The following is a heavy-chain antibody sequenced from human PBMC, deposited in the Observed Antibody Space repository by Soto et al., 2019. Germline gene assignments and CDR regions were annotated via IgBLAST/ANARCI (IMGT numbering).Heavy chain of an antibody. Sequence: GGSLRLSCAASGFTFSSYGMHWVRQAPGKGLEWVAVIWYDGRNKYYADSVKGRFTISRDNSKNTLYLQMNSLRAEDTAVYYCARDGRDTAMGDFDYWGQGTLVTVSS. D-gene: IGHD5-18*01. CDR2: IWYDGRNK. CDR1: GFTFSSYG. V-gene: IGHV3-33*01. J-gene: IGHJ4*02. CDR3: ARDGRDTAMGDFDY.